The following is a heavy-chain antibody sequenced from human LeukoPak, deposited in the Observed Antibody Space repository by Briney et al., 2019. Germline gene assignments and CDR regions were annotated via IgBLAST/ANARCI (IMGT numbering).Heavy chain of an antibody. Sequence: GASVKDSCKVSGYTLTELSMHWVRQAPGKGLEWMGGFDPEDGETIYAQKFQGRVTMTEDTSTDTAYMELSSLRSEDTAVYYCATDGSMVRGVIMDDAFDIWGQGTMVTVSS. CDR1: GYTLTELS. J-gene: IGHJ3*02. D-gene: IGHD3-10*01. CDR3: ATDGSMVRGVIMDDAFDI. V-gene: IGHV1-24*01. CDR2: FDPEDGET.